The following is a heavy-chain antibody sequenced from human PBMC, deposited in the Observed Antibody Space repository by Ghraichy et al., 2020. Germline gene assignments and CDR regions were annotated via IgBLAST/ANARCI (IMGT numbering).Heavy chain of an antibody. V-gene: IGHV3-7*03. CDR3: AREPIAARSDVFDY. J-gene: IGHJ4*02. D-gene: IGHD6-6*01. Sequence: GGSLRLSCAASGFTFSNYWMSWVRQAPGKGLEWVANINQDGNKKYYVDSVKGRFTISRDNAKNSLYLQMNSLRAEDTAVYYCAREPIAARSDVFDYWGQGTLVTVSS. CDR2: INQDGNKK. CDR1: GFTFSNYW.